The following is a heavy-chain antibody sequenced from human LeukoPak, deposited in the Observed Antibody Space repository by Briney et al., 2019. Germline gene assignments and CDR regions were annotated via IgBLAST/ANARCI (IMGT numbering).Heavy chain of an antibody. V-gene: IGHV3-48*03. CDR1: GFTFRSYE. D-gene: IGHD2-2*01. CDR2: ISSSGSTI. CDR3: ARDQSAAMFY. J-gene: IGHJ4*02. Sequence: PGGSLRLSCAASGFTFRSYEMNWVRQAPGKGLEWVSYISSSGSTIYYADSVKGRFTISRDNAKNTLYLQINSLRVEDTAVYYCARDQSAAMFYWGQGTLVTVSS.